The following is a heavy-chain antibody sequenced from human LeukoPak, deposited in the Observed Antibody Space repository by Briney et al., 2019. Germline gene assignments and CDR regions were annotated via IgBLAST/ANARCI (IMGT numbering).Heavy chain of an antibody. CDR2: IYTSGST. CDR3: ARTRYCSSTSCRGGYFDY. J-gene: IGHJ4*02. CDR1: GGSISSGSYY. Sequence: SETLSLTCTVSGGSISSGSYYWSWIRQPAGKGLEWIGRIYTSGSTNYNPSLKSRVTISVDTSKNQFSLKLSSVTAADTAVYYCARTRYCSSTSCRGGYFDYWGQGTLVTVSS. V-gene: IGHV4-61*02. D-gene: IGHD2-2*01.